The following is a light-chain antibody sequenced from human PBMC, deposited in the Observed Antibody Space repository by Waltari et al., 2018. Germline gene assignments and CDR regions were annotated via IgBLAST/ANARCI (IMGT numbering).Light chain of an antibody. CDR3: QQSYSTPRT. Sequence: IPLTQPPSSLSASGGARVTITCPASQSISSYLNWYQQQPGKAPKLLSYAASSLQSLIPSRFSGSGSATDFTLTNSSLQPEEFATYYCQQSYSTPRTVRQGTKVALK. J-gene: IGKJ1*01. CDR1: QSISSY. CDR2: AAS. V-gene: IGKV1-39*01.